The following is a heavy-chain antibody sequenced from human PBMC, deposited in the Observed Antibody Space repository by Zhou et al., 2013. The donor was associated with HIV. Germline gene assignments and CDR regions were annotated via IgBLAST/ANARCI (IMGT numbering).Heavy chain of an antibody. D-gene: IGHD6-13*01. CDR3: ARVSSSFVYFDS. J-gene: IGHJ4*02. Sequence: QVHLVQSGTEVRKPGASVNVSCKASGYSFTTYGITWVRQAPGQGLEWLGWISAYNGDTNYAQKLQGRVTMTTDTSTSTAYMELRSLRSDDTAVYYCARVSSSFVYFDSWGQGTLVTVSS. CDR2: ISAYNGDT. V-gene: IGHV1-18*01. CDR1: GYSFTTYG.